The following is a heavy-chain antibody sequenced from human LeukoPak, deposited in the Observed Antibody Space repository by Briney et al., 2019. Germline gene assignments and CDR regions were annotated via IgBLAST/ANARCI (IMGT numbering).Heavy chain of an antibody. Sequence: GASVKVSCKASGGTLSSYTISWVRQAPGQGLEWMGRIIPILGIANYAQKFQGRVTITADKSTSTAYMELSSLRSEDTAVYYCARVKAARPYYFDYWGQGTLVTVSS. CDR2: IIPILGIA. D-gene: IGHD6-6*01. CDR3: ARVKAARPYYFDY. CDR1: GGTLSSYT. V-gene: IGHV1-69*02. J-gene: IGHJ4*02.